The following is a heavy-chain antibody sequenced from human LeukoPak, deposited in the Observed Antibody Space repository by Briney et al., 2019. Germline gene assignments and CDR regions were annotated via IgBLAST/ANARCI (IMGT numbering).Heavy chain of an antibody. CDR1: GFTFSSYG. CDR2: IGYGGSNK. V-gene: IGHV3-33*01. D-gene: IGHD3-10*01. CDR3: ARGWYGSGLGMDV. J-gene: IGHJ6*04. Sequence: PGGSLRLSCAASGFTFSSYGMHWVRQAPGKGLEWVADIGYGGSNKYYADSVKGRFTISRDNSKNTLYLQMNSLRAEDTAVYYCARGWYGSGLGMDVWGKGTTVTVSS.